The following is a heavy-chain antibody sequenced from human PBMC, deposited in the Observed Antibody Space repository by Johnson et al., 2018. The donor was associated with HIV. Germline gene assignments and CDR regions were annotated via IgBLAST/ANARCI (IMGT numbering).Heavy chain of an antibody. CDR1: GFTFSSYA. D-gene: IGHD6-13*01. CDR2: ISYDGSNK. V-gene: IGHV3-30*09. Sequence: QVQLVESGGGLVQPGGSLRLSCAASGFTFSSYAMHWVRQAPGKGLEWVAGISYDGSNKYYADSVKGRFAISRDNSKNTLYLQMNSLRAEDTAVYYCARDKAGSSRYTAFDIWGQGTMVTVSS. J-gene: IGHJ3*02. CDR3: ARDKAGSSRYTAFDI.